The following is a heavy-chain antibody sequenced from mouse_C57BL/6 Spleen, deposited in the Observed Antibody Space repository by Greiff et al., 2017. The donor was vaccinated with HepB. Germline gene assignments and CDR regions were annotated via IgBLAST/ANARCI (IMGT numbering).Heavy chain of an antibody. CDR3: ARGEIYDGYYVPLYYFDY. CDR1: GYTFTGYW. Sequence: VQLQQSGAELMKPGASVKLSCKATGYTFTGYWIEWVKQRPGHGLEWIGEILPGSGSTNYNEKFKGKATFTADTSSNTAYMQLSSLTTEDSAIYYCARGEIYDGYYVPLYYFDYWGQGTTLTVSS. CDR2: ILPGSGST. D-gene: IGHD2-3*01. V-gene: IGHV1-9*01. J-gene: IGHJ2*01.